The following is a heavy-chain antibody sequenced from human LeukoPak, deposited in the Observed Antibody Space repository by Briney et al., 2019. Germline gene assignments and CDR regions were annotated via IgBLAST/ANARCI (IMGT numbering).Heavy chain of an antibody. CDR3: ARQTAMGRSGDY. CDR2: IDPSDSET. D-gene: IGHD5-18*01. V-gene: IGHV5-51*01. J-gene: IGHJ4*02. Sequence: PGESLKISCKASGYSFTSYWIGWVRQMPGKGLEWMEIIDPSDSETRYTPSFQGQVIISVDKSLTTAYLQWNSLRASDTAMYYCARQTAMGRSGDYWGQGTLVTVSS. CDR1: GYSFTSYW.